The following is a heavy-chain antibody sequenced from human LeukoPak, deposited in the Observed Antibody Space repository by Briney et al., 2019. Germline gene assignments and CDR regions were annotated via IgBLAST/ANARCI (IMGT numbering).Heavy chain of an antibody. D-gene: IGHD3-22*01. CDR3: ARNKWNYYDSSGYYFFDY. CDR2: INPSGGST. Sequence: ASVKVSCKASGYTFTSYYMHWVRQAPGQGLEWMGIINPSGGSTSYAQKFQGRVTITRDTSTSTVSMQLSSLRSEDTAVYYCARNKWNYYDSSGYYFFDYWGQGTLVTVSS. CDR1: GYTFTSYY. J-gene: IGHJ4*02. V-gene: IGHV1-46*01.